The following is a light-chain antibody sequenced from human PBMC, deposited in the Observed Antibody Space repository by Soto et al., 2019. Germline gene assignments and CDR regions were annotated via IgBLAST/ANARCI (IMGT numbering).Light chain of an antibody. V-gene: IGLV1-40*01. Sequence: QSALTQPPSASGSPGQSVTISCSGSSSNIGAGYDVQWYRQFPGTAPKLIIYANSDRPSGVPDRFSGSKSGTSASLAITGLQAEDEADYYCQSYDSSLIVSKVFGTGTKVTVL. CDR1: SSNIGAGYD. CDR3: QSYDSSLIVSKV. J-gene: IGLJ1*01. CDR2: ANS.